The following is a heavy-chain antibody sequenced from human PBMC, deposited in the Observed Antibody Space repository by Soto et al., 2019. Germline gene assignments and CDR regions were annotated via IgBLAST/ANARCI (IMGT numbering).Heavy chain of an antibody. D-gene: IGHD3-10*01. CDR1: GYTFTSYG. CDR2: ISAYNGNT. CDR3: ARGGSLWFGELSAYYYGMDV. J-gene: IGHJ6*02. V-gene: IGHV1-18*01. Sequence: ASVKVSCKASGYTFTSYGISWVRQAPGQGLEWMGWISAYNGNTNYAQKFQGRVTMTTDTSMSTAYMKLSSLRSDDTAVYYCARGGSLWFGELSAYYYGMDVWGQGTTVTVSS.